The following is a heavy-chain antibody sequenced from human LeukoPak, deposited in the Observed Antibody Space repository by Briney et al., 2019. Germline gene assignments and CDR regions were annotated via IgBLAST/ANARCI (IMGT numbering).Heavy chain of an antibody. V-gene: IGHV1-18*01. CDR3: ARTVGWGNYFDY. Sequence: ASVKVSCKASGYTFTSYGISWVRQAPGQGLEWMGWISAYNGNTNYAQKLQGRVTMTTDTSTSTVYMELSSLRSEDTAVYYCARTVGWGNYFDYWGQGTLVTVSS. D-gene: IGHD3-16*01. CDR1: GYTFTSYG. J-gene: IGHJ4*02. CDR2: ISAYNGNT.